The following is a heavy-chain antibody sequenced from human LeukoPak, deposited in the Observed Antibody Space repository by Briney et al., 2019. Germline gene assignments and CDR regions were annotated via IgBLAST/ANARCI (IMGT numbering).Heavy chain of an antibody. D-gene: IGHD1-14*01. CDR2: IYSGGAI. Sequence: PGESLRLSCAASGLTFSSYAMGWVRQAPGKGLEWVSLIYSGGAIRYADSVKGRFTISRDSSKNTLFLQMNDLTVEDTARYYCARRPGNWGQGILVTVSS. V-gene: IGHV3-23*03. J-gene: IGHJ4*02. CDR1: GLTFSSYA. CDR3: ARRPGN.